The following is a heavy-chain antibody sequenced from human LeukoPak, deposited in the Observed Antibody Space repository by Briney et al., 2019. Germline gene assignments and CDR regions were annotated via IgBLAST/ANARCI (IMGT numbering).Heavy chain of an antibody. J-gene: IGHJ4*02. D-gene: IGHD3-9*01. CDR2: IIPIFGTA. CDR3: AREENDILTGYYHA. CDR1: GGTFSSYA. Sequence: SVKVSCKASGGTFSSYAISWVRQAPGQGLEWMGGIIPIFGTANYAQKFQGGVTITTDESTSTAYMELSSLRTEDTAVYYCAREENDILTGYYHAWGQGTLVTVSS. V-gene: IGHV1-69*05.